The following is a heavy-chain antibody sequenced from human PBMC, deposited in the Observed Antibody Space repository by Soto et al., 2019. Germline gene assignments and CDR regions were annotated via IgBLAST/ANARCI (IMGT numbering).Heavy chain of an antibody. Sequence: EGELLESGGGVVQPGRSLRLSCAASGFSFRNYDMSWVRRAPGKGLEWVSTIRGSGDKTYYADSVKGRFTISRDNSKDTRSQQMDSLRAEDTALYYGAKGGYSEGAQNIWGQGTMVTVSS. CDR2: IRGSGDKT. J-gene: IGHJ3*02. CDR3: AKGGYSEGAQNI. V-gene: IGHV3-23*01. D-gene: IGHD5-18*01. CDR1: GFSFRNYD.